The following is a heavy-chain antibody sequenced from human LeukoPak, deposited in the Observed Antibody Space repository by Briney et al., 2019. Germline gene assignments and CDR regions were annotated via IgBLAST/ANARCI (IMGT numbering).Heavy chain of an antibody. J-gene: IGHJ5*02. CDR2: ISAYNGNT. D-gene: IGHD3-22*01. CDR1: GYTFTSYG. V-gene: IGHV1-18*01. CDR3: ARGDSSGYWSLNWFDP. Sequence: ASVTVSCTASGYTFTSYGISWVRPAPGQGLEWMGWISAYNGNTNYAQKLQGRVTMTTDASTSTAYMELRSLRSDDTAVYYCARGDSSGYWSLNWFDPWGQGTLVTVSS.